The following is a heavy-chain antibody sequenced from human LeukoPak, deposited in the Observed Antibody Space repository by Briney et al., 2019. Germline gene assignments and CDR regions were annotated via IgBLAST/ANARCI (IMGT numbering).Heavy chain of an antibody. D-gene: IGHD3-3*01. CDR1: GFTFSSYA. J-gene: IGHJ6*02. V-gene: IGHV3-30-3*01. CDR3: ASLLRFLEWLSKDYGMDV. Sequence: GGSLRLSCVASGFTFSSYAMHWVRQAPGKGLEWVAVISYDGSSKYYADSVKGRFTISRDNSKNTLYLQMNSLRAEDTAVYYCASLLRFLEWLSKDYGMDVWGQGTTVTVSS. CDR2: ISYDGSSK.